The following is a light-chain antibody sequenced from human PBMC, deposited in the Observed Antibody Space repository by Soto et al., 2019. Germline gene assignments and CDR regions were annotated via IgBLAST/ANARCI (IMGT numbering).Light chain of an antibody. CDR1: SSNIGNKY. CDR2: DNN. CDR3: ATWDSSLSAAG. Sequence: QSVLTQPPSVSAAPGQKVTISCSGSSSNIGNKYVSWYQHLPGTAPKLLIHDNNKRPSGIPDRFSGSKSGTSATLGITGLQTGDEADYYCATWDSSLSAAGFGPGTKVTVL. V-gene: IGLV1-51*01. J-gene: IGLJ1*01.